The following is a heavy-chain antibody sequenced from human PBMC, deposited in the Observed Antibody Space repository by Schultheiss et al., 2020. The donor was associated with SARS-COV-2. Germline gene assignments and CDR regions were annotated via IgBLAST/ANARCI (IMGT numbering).Heavy chain of an antibody. V-gene: IGHV1-18*01. Sequence: ASVKVSCKASGYTFTSYGISWVRQAPGQGLEWMGWISAYNGNTNYAQKLQGRVTMTTDTSTSTAYMELTSLRSDDTAVYYCARDRGSSWYHYRFDYWGQGILVTVSS. CDR3: ARDRGSSWYHYRFDY. J-gene: IGHJ4*02. D-gene: IGHD6-13*01. CDR2: ISAYNGNT. CDR1: GYTFTSYG.